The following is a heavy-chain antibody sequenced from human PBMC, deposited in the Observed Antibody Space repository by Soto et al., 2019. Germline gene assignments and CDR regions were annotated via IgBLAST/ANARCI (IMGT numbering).Heavy chain of an antibody. D-gene: IGHD4-4*01. CDR1: GFTFISYA. J-gene: IGHJ2*01. Sequence: QVQLVESGGGVVQPGRSLRLSCAASGFTFISYAMHWVRQVPGKGLEWVAVISYDGSNKYYADSVKGRFTISRDNSKNTLYLQMNSLRAEDTAVYYCARPLWRDDYNWGYFDLWGRVTLVTVSS. CDR3: ARPLWRDDYNWGYFDL. V-gene: IGHV3-30-3*01. CDR2: ISYDGSNK.